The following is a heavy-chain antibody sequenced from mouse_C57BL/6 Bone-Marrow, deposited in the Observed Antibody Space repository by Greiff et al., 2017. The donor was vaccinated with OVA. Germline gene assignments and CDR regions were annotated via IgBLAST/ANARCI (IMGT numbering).Heavy chain of an antibody. V-gene: IGHV1-15*01. J-gene: IGHJ4*01. CDR2: IDPETGGT. Sequence: VQRVESGAELVRPGASVTLSCKASGYTFTDYEMHWVKQTPVHGLEWIGAIDPETGGTAYNQKFKGKAILTADKSSSTAYIELRSLTSEDSAVYYCTRGYSNYYAMDYWGQGTSVTVSS. CDR1: GYTFTDYE. D-gene: IGHD2-5*01. CDR3: TRGYSNYYAMDY.